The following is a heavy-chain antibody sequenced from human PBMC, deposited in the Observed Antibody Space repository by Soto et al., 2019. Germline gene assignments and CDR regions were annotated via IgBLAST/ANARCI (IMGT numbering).Heavy chain of an antibody. V-gene: IGHV3-23*01. Sequence: EVQLLEAGGTLVQPGGSLTLSCATSGVAFSNFPMIWVRRAPGKGLEWVSSIRGRSLDTHYADSVKGRFTVSRDNSKNLVCLPMSSLRAEDTAMYYCMSEPDDAFSHYFDYWGQGTLFTVSS. CDR1: GVAFSNFP. CDR2: IRGRSLDT. CDR3: MSEPDDAFSHYFDY. J-gene: IGHJ4*02. D-gene: IGHD3-16*01.